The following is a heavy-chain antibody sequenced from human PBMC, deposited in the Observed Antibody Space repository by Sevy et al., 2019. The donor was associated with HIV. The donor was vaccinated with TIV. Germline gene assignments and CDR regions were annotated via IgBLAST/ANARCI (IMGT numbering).Heavy chain of an antibody. CDR1: GFTFSSYA. V-gene: IGHV3-30*04. CDR3: ARGGGGLLWFGELRYGMDV. D-gene: IGHD3-10*01. CDR2: ISYDGSNK. Sequence: GGSLRLSCAASGFTFSSYAMHWVRQAPGKGLEWVAVISYDGSNKYYADSVKGRFTISRDNSKNTLYLQMNSPRAEDTAVYYCARGGGGLLWFGELRYGMDVWGQGTTVTVSS. J-gene: IGHJ6*02.